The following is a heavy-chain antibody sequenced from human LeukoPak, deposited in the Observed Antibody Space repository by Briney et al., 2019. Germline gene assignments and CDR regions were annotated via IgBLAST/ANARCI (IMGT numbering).Heavy chain of an antibody. CDR3: ARDGARSNYGDYVGDY. J-gene: IGHJ4*02. CDR1: GGTFSSYA. D-gene: IGHD4-17*01. V-gene: IGHV1-69*05. Sequence: GASVKVSCKASGGTFSSYAISWVRLAPGQGLEWMGGIIPIFGTANYAQKFQGRVTITTDESTSTAYMELSSLRSEDTAVYYCARDGARSNYGDYVGDYWGQGTLVTVSS. CDR2: IIPIFGTA.